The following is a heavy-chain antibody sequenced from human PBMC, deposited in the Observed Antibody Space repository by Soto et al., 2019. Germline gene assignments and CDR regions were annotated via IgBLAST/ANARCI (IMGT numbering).Heavy chain of an antibody. D-gene: IGHD3-16*02. Sequence: GGSLRLSCAASGFTFSSYAMSWVRQAPGKGLEWVSAISGSGGSTYYADSVKGRFTVSRDNSKNTLYLQMNSLRAEDTAVYYCAKGMYVMITFGGVIATDYWGQGTLVTVSS. J-gene: IGHJ4*02. V-gene: IGHV3-23*01. CDR1: GFTFSSYA. CDR2: ISGSGGST. CDR3: AKGMYVMITFGGVIATDY.